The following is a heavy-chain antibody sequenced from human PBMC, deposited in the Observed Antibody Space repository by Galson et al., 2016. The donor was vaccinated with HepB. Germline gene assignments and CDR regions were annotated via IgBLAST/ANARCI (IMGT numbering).Heavy chain of an antibody. D-gene: IGHD1-26*01. Sequence: ETLSPTCTVSGGSISSYYWSWIRQPPGKGLEWIGIIYNSGSINYNPSLKSRVTISIDTSENQFSLKLSSVTAADTAVYYCARFGVGASPDGDNWFDPWGQGTLVTVSS. CDR2: IYNSGSI. CDR1: GGSISSYY. V-gene: IGHV4-59*01. J-gene: IGHJ5*02. CDR3: ARFGVGASPDGDNWFDP.